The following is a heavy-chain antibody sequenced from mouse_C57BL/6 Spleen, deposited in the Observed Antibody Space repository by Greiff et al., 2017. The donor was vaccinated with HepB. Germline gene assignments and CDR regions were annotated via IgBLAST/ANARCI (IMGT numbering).Heavy chain of an antibody. CDR3: ARSGPGFDV. CDR1: GYSITSDY. D-gene: IGHD3-1*01. CDR2: ISYSGST. J-gene: IGHJ1*03. V-gene: IGHV3-8*01. Sequence: VLLKESGPGLVKPSQTLSLTCSVTGYSITSDYWNWFRKFQGNKLEYMGYISYSGSTYYNPSPNRRISRTRYTSKNQYYLQLNSVTTEDTATYYCARSGPGFDVWGTGTTVTVSS.